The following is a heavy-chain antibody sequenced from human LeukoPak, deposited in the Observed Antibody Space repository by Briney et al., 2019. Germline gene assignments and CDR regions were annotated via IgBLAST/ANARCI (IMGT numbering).Heavy chain of an antibody. V-gene: IGHV1-69*05. D-gene: IGHD3-3*01. Sequence: ASVKVSCKASGGTFSSYTISWVRQAPGQGLEWMGGIIPLFGTANYAQKFQGRLTITTDESTNTAYMELSSLGSEDTAVYYCARVTYYDFWSAYWYFQLWGQGTLVTVSS. CDR2: IIPLFGTA. CDR3: ARVTYYDFWSAYWYFQL. J-gene: IGHJ1*01. CDR1: GGTFSSYT.